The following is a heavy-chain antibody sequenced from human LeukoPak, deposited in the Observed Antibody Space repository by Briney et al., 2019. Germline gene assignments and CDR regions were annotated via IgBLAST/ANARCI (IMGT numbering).Heavy chain of an antibody. CDR1: GFTFSSYW. Sequence: GGSLRLSCAASGFTFSSYWMSWVRQAPGKGLEWVSAISGSGGSTYYADSVKGRFTISRDNSKNTLYLQMNSLRAEDTAVYYCASMTTVTGRPHWGQGTLVTVSS. CDR2: ISGSGGST. V-gene: IGHV3-23*01. D-gene: IGHD4-11*01. J-gene: IGHJ4*02. CDR3: ASMTTVTGRPH.